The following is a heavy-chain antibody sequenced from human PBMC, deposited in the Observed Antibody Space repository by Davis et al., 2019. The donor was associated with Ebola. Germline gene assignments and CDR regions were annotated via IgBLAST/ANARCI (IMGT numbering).Heavy chain of an antibody. D-gene: IGHD2-8*02. V-gene: IGHV3-30*09. J-gene: IGHJ4*02. CDR3: ARDGGVGL. CDR1: GFTFSGSA. CDR2: MSSDGNIK. Sequence: PGGSLRLSGAASGFTFSGSALHWVRQAPGKGLEWVAFMSSDGNIKNYADSVKGRFAISRDNSKNTLYLQMNSLRPEDSAVYYCARDGGVGLWGQGTLVTVSS.